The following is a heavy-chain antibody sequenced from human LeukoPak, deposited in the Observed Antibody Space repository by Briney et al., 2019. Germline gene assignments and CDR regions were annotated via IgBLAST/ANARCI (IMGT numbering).Heavy chain of an antibody. D-gene: IGHD3-9*01. CDR2: INQDGTEK. Sequence: GGSLRLSCAASGFTFTTYWPGWVRQPPGKGLEWVANINQDGTEKYYVDSVKGRFTISRDNAKNSLYLQMNSLRAEDTAVYYCARTYYDILTGYNPYFDYWGQGILVTVSS. CDR1: GFTFTTYW. CDR3: ARTYYDILTGYNPYFDY. V-gene: IGHV3-7*01. J-gene: IGHJ4*02.